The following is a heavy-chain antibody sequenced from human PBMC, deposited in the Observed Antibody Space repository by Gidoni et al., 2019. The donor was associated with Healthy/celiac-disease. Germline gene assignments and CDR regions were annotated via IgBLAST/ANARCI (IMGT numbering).Heavy chain of an antibody. Sequence: QVQLVQSGAEVKKPGASVKVSCKASGYTFTSYDINWLRQATGQGLEWMGWMNPNRGNTGYAQKCQGRVTMTRNTSISTAYMELSSLRSEDTAVYYCARFIAVAGTVYYYYGMDVWGQGTTVTVSS. CDR2: MNPNRGNT. CDR1: GYTFTSYD. J-gene: IGHJ6*02. CDR3: ARFIAVAGTVYYYYGMDV. D-gene: IGHD6-19*01. V-gene: IGHV1-8*01.